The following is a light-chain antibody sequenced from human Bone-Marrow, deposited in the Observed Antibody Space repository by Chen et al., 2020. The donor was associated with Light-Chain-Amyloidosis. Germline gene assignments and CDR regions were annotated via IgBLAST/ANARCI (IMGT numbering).Light chain of an antibody. Sequence: SVLTQPASVSGSPGQSITILCPGTSSDVGGDNHVSWYQQHQDKAPKLMIYEVTNRPSWVTDRFSGSKSDNTASLTICGLQTEDEADYFCSSYTITNTLVFGSGTRVTVL. J-gene: IGLJ1*01. CDR2: EVT. V-gene: IGLV2-14*01. CDR1: SSDVGGDNH. CDR3: SSYTITNTLV.